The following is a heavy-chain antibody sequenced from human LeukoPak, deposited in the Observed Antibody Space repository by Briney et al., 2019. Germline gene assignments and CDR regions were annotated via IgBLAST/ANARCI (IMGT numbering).Heavy chain of an antibody. CDR2: IIPILGTA. J-gene: IGHJ4*02. V-gene: IGHV1-69*13. D-gene: IGHD3-10*01. Sequence: ASVKVSCKASGGTFSSYAISWVRQAPGQGLEWMGGIIPILGTANYAQKFQGRVTITADESTSTAYMELSSLRSEDTAVYYCARDTMVRGVQQRGDYWGQGTLVTVSS. CDR1: GGTFSSYA. CDR3: ARDTMVRGVQQRGDY.